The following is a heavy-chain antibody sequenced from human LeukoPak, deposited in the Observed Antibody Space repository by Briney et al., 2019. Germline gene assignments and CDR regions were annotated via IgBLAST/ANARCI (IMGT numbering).Heavy chain of an antibody. CDR3: ARGRDYYDSSGYYGLRYFDY. J-gene: IGHJ4*02. V-gene: IGHV4-59*01. Sequence: PSETLSLTCTVSGGSISTYYWSWIRQPPGKGLEWVGYIYYSGSTDYNPSLKSRVAISVDTSKNPFSLKLSSVTAADTAVYYCARGRDYYDSSGYYGLRYFDYWGQGTLVTVSS. CDR2: IYYSGST. CDR1: GGSISTYY. D-gene: IGHD3-22*01.